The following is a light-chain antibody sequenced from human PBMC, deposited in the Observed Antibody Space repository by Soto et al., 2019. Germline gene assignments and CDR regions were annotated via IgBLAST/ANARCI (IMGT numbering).Light chain of an antibody. CDR3: QLSYSRPQT. V-gene: IGKV1-39*01. J-gene: IGKJ1*01. Sequence: IQMTNSPPSLSAFLGDRVTITCRASHDISSYLNWYQQKPGKAPNLLIYTTSNLESGVPSRFSGSGSWTDFTLTINSLQPEDFATYFSQLSYSRPQTFGQGTKVDIK. CDR1: HDISSY. CDR2: TTS.